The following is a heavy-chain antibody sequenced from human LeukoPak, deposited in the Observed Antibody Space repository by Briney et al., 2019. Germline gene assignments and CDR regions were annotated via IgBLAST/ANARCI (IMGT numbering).Heavy chain of an antibody. CDR1: GYSLSTHY. CDR2: IYPCDSET. D-gene: IGHD5-24*01. J-gene: IGHJ3*01. V-gene: IGHV5-51*01. CDR3: ARRDGGRGFDV. Sequence: GESLKISCQGSGYSLSTHYIGWVRQMPGKGLEWMGIIYPCDSETRYSPSFQGQVTFSADKAINTAYLQRRSLKAADTAIYYCARRDGGRGFDVWGHGTLVTVSS.